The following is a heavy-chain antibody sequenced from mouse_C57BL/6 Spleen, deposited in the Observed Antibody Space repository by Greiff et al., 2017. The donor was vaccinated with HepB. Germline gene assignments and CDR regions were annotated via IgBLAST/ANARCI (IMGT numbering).Heavy chain of an antibody. D-gene: IGHD2-4*01. CDR3: ARRYYDYDDFDV. Sequence: QVQLKQPGAELVKPGASVKLSCKASGYTFTSYWMQWVKQRPGQGLEWIGEIDPSDSYTNYNQKFKGKATLTVDTSSSTAYMQLSSLTSEDSAVYYCARRYYDYDDFDVWGTGTTVTVSS. J-gene: IGHJ1*03. V-gene: IGHV1-50*01. CDR2: IDPSDSYT. CDR1: GYTFTSYW.